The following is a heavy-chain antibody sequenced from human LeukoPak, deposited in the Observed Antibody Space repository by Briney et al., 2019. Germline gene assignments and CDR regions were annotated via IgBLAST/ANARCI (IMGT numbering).Heavy chain of an antibody. CDR3: ARGDYVWGSYRYNYFDY. D-gene: IGHD3-16*02. CDR1: GFTFSSYS. CDR2: ISSSSSTI. J-gene: IGHJ4*02. V-gene: IGHV3-48*01. Sequence: GSLRLSCAASGFTFSSYSMNWVRQAPGKGLEWVTYISSSSSTIYYADSVKGRFTISRDNAKNSLYLQMNSLRAEGTAVYYCARGDYVWGSYRYNYFDYWGQGTLVTVSS.